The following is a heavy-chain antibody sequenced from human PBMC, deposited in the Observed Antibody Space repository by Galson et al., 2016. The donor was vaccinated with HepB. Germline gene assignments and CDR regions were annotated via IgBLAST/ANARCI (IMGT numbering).Heavy chain of an antibody. CDR3: ARDLKAVPGAEEYDAFDI. D-gene: IGHD4/OR15-4a*01. J-gene: IGHJ3*02. V-gene: IGHV4-39*07. Sequence: ETLSLTCTVSGGSISRSSYYWGWFRQPPGKGLEWIGTFYYSGRTYYKPSLKSRVTMSLDTSKKRLSLKMTSVTAADTAMYFCARDLKAVPGAEEYDAFDIWGQGTLVTVSS. CDR1: GGSISRSSYY. CDR2: FYYSGRT.